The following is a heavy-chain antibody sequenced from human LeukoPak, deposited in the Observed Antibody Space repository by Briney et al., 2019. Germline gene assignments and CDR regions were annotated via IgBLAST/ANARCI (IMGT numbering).Heavy chain of an antibody. D-gene: IGHD6-19*01. J-gene: IGHJ4*02. V-gene: IGHV4-34*01. CDR3: ARGLRTRGWGY. CDR2: VNHRGST. CDR1: GGSLSGYY. Sequence: SGTLSLTCAVYGGSLSGYYWTWIRQPPGKGLEWIGEVNHRGSTNYTPSLKSRVTVSVDTSKNQFSLRLSSVTAADTAVYYCARGLRTRGWGYWGQGTLVTVSS.